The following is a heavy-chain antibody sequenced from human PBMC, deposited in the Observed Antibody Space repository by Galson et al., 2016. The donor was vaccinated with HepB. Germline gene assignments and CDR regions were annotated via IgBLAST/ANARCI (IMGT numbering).Heavy chain of an antibody. J-gene: IGHJ4*02. CDR1: GYTFTTYG. V-gene: IGHV1-18*01. CDR2: ISTHSGTT. Sequence: SVKVSCKASGYTFTTYGITWVRQAPGQGLEWMGWISTHSGTTNHAQELQGRITMTTDTSTGTAYMELASLKSDDTAIYYCVRDRERSLDYWGQGTLVSVSS. CDR3: VRDRERSLDY.